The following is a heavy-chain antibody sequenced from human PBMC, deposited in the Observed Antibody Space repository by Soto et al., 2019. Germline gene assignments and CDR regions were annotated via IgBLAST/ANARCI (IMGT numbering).Heavy chain of an antibody. Sequence: SQTLSLTCAISGDSVSSNSAAWNWIRQSPSRGLEWLGRTYYRSKWYNDYAVSVKSRITINPDTSKNQFSLQLNSVTPEDTAVYYCARVVYHYYGSGSYPPPFDYWGQGTLVTVSS. D-gene: IGHD3-10*01. J-gene: IGHJ4*02. CDR3: ARVVYHYYGSGSYPPPFDY. CDR1: GDSVSSNSAA. V-gene: IGHV6-1*01. CDR2: TYYRSKWYN.